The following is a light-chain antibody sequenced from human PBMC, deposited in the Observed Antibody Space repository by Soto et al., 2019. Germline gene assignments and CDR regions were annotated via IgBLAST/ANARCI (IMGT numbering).Light chain of an antibody. CDR2: EGS. CDR3: CSYAGSSTYV. Sequence: QSALTQPASVSGSPGQSITISCTGTSSAVGSYNLVSWYQQHPGKAPKLMIYEGSKRPSGVSNRFSGSKSGNTASLTISGLQAEDEADYYCCSYAGSSTYVVGTGTKLTVL. CDR1: SSAVGSYNL. V-gene: IGLV2-23*01. J-gene: IGLJ1*01.